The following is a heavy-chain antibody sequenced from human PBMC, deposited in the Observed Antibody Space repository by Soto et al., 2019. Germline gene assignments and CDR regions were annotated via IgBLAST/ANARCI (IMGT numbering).Heavy chain of an antibody. CDR1: GFTFSSYA. CDR2: ISGSGGST. CDR3: ARRYYDFWSGYYTGPRNPPDFGY. J-gene: IGHJ4*02. V-gene: IGHV3-23*01. D-gene: IGHD3-3*01. Sequence: GGSLRLSCAASGFTFSSYAMSWVRQAPGKGLEWVSAISGSGGSTYYADSVKGRFTISRENSKNTLYLQMNSLRAEDTAVYYCARRYYDFWSGYYTGPRNPPDFGYWGQGTLVTVSS.